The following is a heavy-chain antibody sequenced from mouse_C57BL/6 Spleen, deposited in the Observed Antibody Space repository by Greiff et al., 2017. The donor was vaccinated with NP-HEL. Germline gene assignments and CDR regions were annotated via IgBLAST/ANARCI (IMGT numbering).Heavy chain of an antibody. CDR3: AREAFDY. D-gene: IGHD3-2*02. Sequence: QVQLQQSGAELVKPGASVKISCKASGYAFSSYWMNLVKQRPGKGLEWIGQIYPRDGDTNYNGKFKGKATLTADKSSSTAYMQLSSLTSEDSAVYFCAREAFDYWGQGTTLTVSS. J-gene: IGHJ2*01. V-gene: IGHV1-80*01. CDR2: IYPRDGDT. CDR1: GYAFSSYW.